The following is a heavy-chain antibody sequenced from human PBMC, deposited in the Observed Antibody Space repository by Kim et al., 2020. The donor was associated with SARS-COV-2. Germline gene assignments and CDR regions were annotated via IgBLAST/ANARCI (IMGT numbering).Heavy chain of an antibody. V-gene: IGHV3-11*05. J-gene: IGHJ5*02. CDR3: ARVSSGSSSWYWFDP. D-gene: IGHD6-13*01. Sequence: ADAVEGRFCVYRDTAKDSLYLQMNSLRAEDTAVYYCARVSSGSSSWYWFDPWGQGTLVTVSS.